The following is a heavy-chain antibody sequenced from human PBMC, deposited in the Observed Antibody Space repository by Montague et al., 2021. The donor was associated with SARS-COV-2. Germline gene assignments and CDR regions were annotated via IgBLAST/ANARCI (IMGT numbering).Heavy chain of an antibody. Sequence: SLRLSCAASGFTFRSYWMHLVRQVPGRGPIWVSRIKPDGTSTNYAASVKGRFTISRDNAKNTLSLQLNNLRAEDTAVYYCVRPLWFGDSDYFFDSWGQGTLVTVSS. V-gene: IGHV3-74*01. CDR2: IKPDGTST. J-gene: IGHJ4*02. D-gene: IGHD3-10*01. CDR1: GFTFRSYW. CDR3: VRPLWFGDSDYFFDS.